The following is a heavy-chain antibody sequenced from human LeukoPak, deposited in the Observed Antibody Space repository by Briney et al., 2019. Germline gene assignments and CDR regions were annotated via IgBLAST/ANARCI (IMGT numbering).Heavy chain of an antibody. V-gene: IGHV3-23*01. CDR3: AELGITMIGGV. D-gene: IGHD3-10*02. CDR2: ISDSGGST. CDR1: GFAFNNYA. J-gene: IGHJ6*04. Sequence: GGSLRLSCAASGFAFNNYAMNWVRQAPGKGLEWVSGISDSGGSTYYADSVKGRFTISRDNARNSLYLQMNSLRAEDTAVYYCAELGITMIGGVWGKGTTVTISS.